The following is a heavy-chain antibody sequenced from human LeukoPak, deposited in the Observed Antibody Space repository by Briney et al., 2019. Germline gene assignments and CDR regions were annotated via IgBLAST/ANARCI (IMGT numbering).Heavy chain of an antibody. V-gene: IGHV4-39*07. D-gene: IGHD3-9*01. CDR2: IYYSGST. CDR1: GGSISSSSYY. Sequence: SETLSLTCTVSGGSISSSSYYWGWIRQPPGKGLEWIGSIYYSGSTYYNPSLKSRVTISVDTSKNQFSLKLSSVTAADTAVYYCARDQLRYSDWFPWDQGTLVTVSS. CDR3: ARDQLRYSDWFP. J-gene: IGHJ5*02.